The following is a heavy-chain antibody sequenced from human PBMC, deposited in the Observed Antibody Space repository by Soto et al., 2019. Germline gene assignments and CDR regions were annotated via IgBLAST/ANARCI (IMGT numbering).Heavy chain of an antibody. D-gene: IGHD6-13*01. CDR2: ISYDGSNK. V-gene: IGHV3-30*18. J-gene: IGHJ4*02. Sequence: QVQLVESGGGVVQPGRSLRLSCAASGFTFSSYGMHWVGQAPGKGLEWVAVISYDGSNKYYADSVKGRFTISRDNSKNTLYLQMNSLRAEDTAVYYCAKDKWAYSSSWSSFDYWGQGTLVTVSS. CDR1: GFTFSSYG. CDR3: AKDKWAYSSSWSSFDY.